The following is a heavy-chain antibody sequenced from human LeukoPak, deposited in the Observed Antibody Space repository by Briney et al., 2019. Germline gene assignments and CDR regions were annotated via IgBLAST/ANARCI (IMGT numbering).Heavy chain of an antibody. V-gene: IGHV1-69*13. D-gene: IGHD1-26*01. CDR1: GGTFSSYA. Sequence: SVKVSCKASGGTFSSYAIGWVRQAPGQGLEWMGGIIPIFGTANYAQKFQGRVTITADESTSTAYMELSSLRSEDTAVYYCARGSRSPSGTYHYYFDYWGQGTRVTVSS. J-gene: IGHJ4*02. CDR2: IIPIFGTA. CDR3: ARGSRSPSGTYHYYFDY.